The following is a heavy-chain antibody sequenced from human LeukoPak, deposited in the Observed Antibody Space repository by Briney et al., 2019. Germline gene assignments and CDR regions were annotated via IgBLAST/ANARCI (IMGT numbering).Heavy chain of an antibody. Sequence: GGSLRLSCAASGFAFSSYAMSWVRQAPGKGLEWVSAISANGGGTYYADSVKGRFTISRDNAENSLYLQMNSLRVEDTAFYYCARDLAYSRLDYWGQGMLVTVSS. J-gene: IGHJ4*02. CDR2: ISANGGGT. V-gene: IGHV3-23*01. CDR1: GFAFSSYA. D-gene: IGHD5-18*01. CDR3: ARDLAYSRLDY.